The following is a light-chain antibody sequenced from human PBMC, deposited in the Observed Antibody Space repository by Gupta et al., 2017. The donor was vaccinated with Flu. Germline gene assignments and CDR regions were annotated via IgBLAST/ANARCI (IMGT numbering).Light chain of an antibody. CDR3: QQDKSYPYT. CDR1: QSFTTW. V-gene: IGKV1-5*03. J-gene: IGKJ4*01. Sequence: DIQMTQSPSTLSASVGDRVTITCRASQSFTTWLAWYQQKPGKAPKLLIYKASNLESGVPPRFSGSGSGTEFTLTISSLQPDDFATYYCQQDKSYPYTFGRGTKLEIK. CDR2: KAS.